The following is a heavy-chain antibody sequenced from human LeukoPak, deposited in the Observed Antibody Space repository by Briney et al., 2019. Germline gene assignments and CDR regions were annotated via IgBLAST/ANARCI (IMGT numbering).Heavy chain of an antibody. J-gene: IGHJ4*02. CDR1: GGSISSGSYF. Sequence: SETLSLTCTVSGGSISSGSYFWGWIRQPPGKELVWIGSIYYSGTTYYNPSLESRVTISVDTSKNQFSLKLNSLTAADTAVYYCARHGGLKYGGYEKRFDYWGQGTLVTVSS. CDR2: IYYSGTT. CDR3: ARHGGLKYGGYEKRFDY. V-gene: IGHV4-39*01. D-gene: IGHD5-12*01.